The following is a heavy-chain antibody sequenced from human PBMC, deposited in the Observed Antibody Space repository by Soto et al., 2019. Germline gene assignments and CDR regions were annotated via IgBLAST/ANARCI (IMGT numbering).Heavy chain of an antibody. CDR3: AGESPKSYDFWSGYFVPYYYYYMDV. D-gene: IGHD3-3*01. CDR1: GYTFTSYD. V-gene: IGHV1-8*01. CDR2: MNPNSGNT. Sequence: ASVKVSCKASGYTFTSYDINWVRQATGQGLEWMGWMNPNSGNTGYAQKFQGRVTMTRNTSISTAYMELSSLRSEDTAVYYCAGESPKSYDFWSGYFVPYYYYYMDVWGKGTTVTVSS. J-gene: IGHJ6*03.